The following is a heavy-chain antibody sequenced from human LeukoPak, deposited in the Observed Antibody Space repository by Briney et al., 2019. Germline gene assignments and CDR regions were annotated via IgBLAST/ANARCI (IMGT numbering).Heavy chain of an antibody. J-gene: IGHJ4*02. CDR1: GFTFDDYA. CDR3: ARDGGGCDTPPLIY. D-gene: IGHD5-12*01. CDR2: ITWNSGST. Sequence: AGRSLRLSCAASGFTFDDYAMNWVRQAPGKGLEWVSGITWNSGSTGYADSVKGRFTISRDNSKNTLYLQVNSLRAEDTAVYYCARDGGGCDTPPLIYWGQGTLVTVSS. V-gene: IGHV3-9*01.